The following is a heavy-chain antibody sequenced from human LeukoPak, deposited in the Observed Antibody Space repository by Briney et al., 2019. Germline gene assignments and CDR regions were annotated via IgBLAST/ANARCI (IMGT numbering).Heavy chain of an antibody. J-gene: IGHJ4*02. CDR2: IKSDGSST. V-gene: IGHV3-74*01. CDR1: GFTVNSYW. D-gene: IGHD6-19*01. Sequence: GGSLRLSCAASGFTVNSYWMHWVRQAPGKGLVWVSRIKSDGSSTGYADSVKGRFTISRDNAKNTLYLQMNSLRAEDTAVYYCAKEVRSYSSGWNFFDYWGQGTLVTVSS. CDR3: AKEVRSYSSGWNFFDY.